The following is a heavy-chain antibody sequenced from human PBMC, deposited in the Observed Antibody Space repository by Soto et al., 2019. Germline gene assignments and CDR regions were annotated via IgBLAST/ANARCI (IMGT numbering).Heavy chain of an antibody. CDR1: GDSVSSDSYF. CDR3: ARAGYYDSSGLDI. Sequence: SETLSLTCTVSGDSVSSDSYFWTWIRQPPGKGLEWIAYISYTGDTNYNPSLKSRVSISVDTSTNQFFLTLTSLTAADTAVYYCARAGYYDSSGLDIWGQGTMVT. CDR2: ISYTGDT. D-gene: IGHD3-22*01. V-gene: IGHV4-61*01. J-gene: IGHJ3*02.